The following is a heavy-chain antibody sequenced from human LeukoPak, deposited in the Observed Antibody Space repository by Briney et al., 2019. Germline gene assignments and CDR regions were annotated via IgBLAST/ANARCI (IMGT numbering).Heavy chain of an antibody. CDR1: GFNFSTYS. CDR3: AKDLKAARPGYNWFDP. V-gene: IGHV3-21*04. CDR2: ISSSSSYI. Sequence: GGSLRLSCAASGFNFSTYSMNWVRQAPGKGLEWVSSISSSSSYIYYADSVKGRFTISRDNAKNSLYLQMNSLRAEDTAVYYCAKDLKAARPGYNWFDPWGQGTLVTVSS. D-gene: IGHD6-6*01. J-gene: IGHJ5*02.